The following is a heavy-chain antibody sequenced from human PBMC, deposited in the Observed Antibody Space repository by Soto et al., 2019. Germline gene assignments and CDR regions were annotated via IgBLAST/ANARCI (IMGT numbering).Heavy chain of an antibody. Sequence: PSETLSLTCAVYGGSFTGYHWSWIPQPPGKGLEWIGEINHSGSANYNPSLKSRVTISLDTSKKQFSLRLTSVTAADTAVYYCGGPGVGEGPGAEAWGQGTLVTVSS. J-gene: IGHJ5*02. V-gene: IGHV4-34*01. D-gene: IGHD1-26*01. CDR2: INHSGSA. CDR1: GGSFTGYH. CDR3: GGPGVGEGPGAEA.